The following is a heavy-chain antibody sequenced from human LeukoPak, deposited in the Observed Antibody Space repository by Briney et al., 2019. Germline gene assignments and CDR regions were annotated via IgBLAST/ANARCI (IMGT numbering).Heavy chain of an antibody. D-gene: IGHD2-15*01. CDR1: GFTLSSYE. Sequence: GGSLRLSCAASGFTLSSYEMNWVRQAPGKGLKWVSYISNSGSTIYYADPVKGRFTISRDNAKNSLYLQMNSLRAEDTAVYYCARGAGGSCWGQGTLVTVSS. CDR2: ISNSGSTI. V-gene: IGHV3-48*03. J-gene: IGHJ4*02. CDR3: ARGAGGSC.